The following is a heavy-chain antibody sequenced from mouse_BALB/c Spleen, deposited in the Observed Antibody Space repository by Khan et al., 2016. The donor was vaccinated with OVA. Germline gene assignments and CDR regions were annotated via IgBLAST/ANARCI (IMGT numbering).Heavy chain of an antibody. CDR3: ERLAYYYDSEGFAY. Sequence: EVKLVESGGDVVKPGGSLKLSCAASGFTFSTYGMSWVRQTPDKRLEWVATVSTGGHYTYYPDTVKGRFTISRDNAKNTLYLQMSSLKSEDTAMFYWERLAYYYDSEGFAYWGQGTLVTVSA. CDR1: GFTFSTYG. D-gene: IGHD1-1*01. J-gene: IGHJ3*01. CDR2: VSTGGHYT. V-gene: IGHV5-6*01.